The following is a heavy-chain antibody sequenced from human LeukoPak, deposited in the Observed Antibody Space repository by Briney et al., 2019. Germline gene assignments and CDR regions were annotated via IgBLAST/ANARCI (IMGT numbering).Heavy chain of an antibody. V-gene: IGHV1-2*06. CDR2: INPNNGGT. J-gene: IGHJ5*02. Sequence: GASVKVSCKASGYTFTGYYMHWVRQAPGQGLEWMGRINPNNGGTNYARKFQGRVTMTRDTSISTAYMELSSLRSDDTAVYYCARGFSTALDNWFDPWGQGTLDTVSS. CDR1: GYTFTGYY. CDR3: ARGFSTALDNWFDP. D-gene: IGHD3/OR15-3a*01.